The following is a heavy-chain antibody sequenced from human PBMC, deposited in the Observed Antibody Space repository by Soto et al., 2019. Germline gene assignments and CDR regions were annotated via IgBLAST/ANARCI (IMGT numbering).Heavy chain of an antibody. CDR3: ASKWSVANRGY. V-gene: IGHV3-30-3*01. D-gene: IGHD5-12*01. CDR1: GFTFSNYS. Sequence: GGSLRRSCAAAGFTFSNYSMHWVRQAPGKGLERMPVISKDGDTKYYADSVKGRFSISGDNCKNTLYLQMNSLRPEATAVRYCASKWSVANRGYWGQGTRVTV. CDR2: ISKDGDTK. J-gene: IGHJ6*01.